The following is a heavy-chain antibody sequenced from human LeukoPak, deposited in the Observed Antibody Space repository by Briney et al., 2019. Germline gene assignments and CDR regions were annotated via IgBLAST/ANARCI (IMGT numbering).Heavy chain of an antibody. J-gene: IGHJ4*02. CDR1: GYTFTSYY. CDR2: INPSGGST. Sequence: ASVKVSCTASGYTFTSYYMHWVRQAPGQGLEWMGIINPSGGSTSYAQKFQGRVTMTRDTSTSTVYMELSSLRSEDTAVYYCARGGEKYYYDGSGSDYWGQGTLVTVSS. CDR3: ARGGEKYYYDGSGSDY. V-gene: IGHV1-46*01. D-gene: IGHD3-22*01.